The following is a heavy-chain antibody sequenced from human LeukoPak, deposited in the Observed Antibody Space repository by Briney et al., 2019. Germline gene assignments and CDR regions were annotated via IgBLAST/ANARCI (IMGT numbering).Heavy chain of an antibody. V-gene: IGHV3-21*01. CDR1: GFTFSSYS. CDR2: ISSSSSYI. Sequence: GGSLRLSCAASGFTFSSYSMNWVRQAPGKGLEWVSSISSSSSYIYYADSVKGRFTISRDNAKNSLYLQMNSLRAEDTAVYYCARDPMVRGVISYYYYMDVWGKGTTVTISS. CDR3: ARDPMVRGVISYYYYMDV. J-gene: IGHJ6*03. D-gene: IGHD3-10*01.